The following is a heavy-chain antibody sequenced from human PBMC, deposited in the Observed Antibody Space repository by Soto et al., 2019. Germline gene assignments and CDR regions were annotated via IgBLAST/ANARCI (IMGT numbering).Heavy chain of an antibody. CDR3: ARVVRLMLYSDY. CDR2: IGPSSSYT. Sequence: GGSLRLSCAASGFTFSDYYMSWIRQAPGKGLEWVSYIGPSSSYTNYADSVKGRFTISRDNAKNSLYLQMNSLRAEDTAVYYCARVVRLMLYSDYWGQGTLVTVSS. J-gene: IGHJ4*02. CDR1: GFTFSDYY. V-gene: IGHV3-11*06. D-gene: IGHD2-8*01.